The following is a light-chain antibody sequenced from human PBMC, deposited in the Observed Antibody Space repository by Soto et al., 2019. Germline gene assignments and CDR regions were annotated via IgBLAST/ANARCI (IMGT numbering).Light chain of an antibody. CDR2: AAS. V-gene: IGKV1-39*01. CDR1: QSISSY. CDR3: QQSYSTLVT. Sequence: DIQMNQSPSSLSASVGDRVTITCRASQSISSYLNWYQQKPGKAPKLLIYAASSLQSGVPSRFSGSGSGTDFTLTISSLQPEDFATYYCQQSYSTLVTFGQGTKVDIK. J-gene: IGKJ1*01.